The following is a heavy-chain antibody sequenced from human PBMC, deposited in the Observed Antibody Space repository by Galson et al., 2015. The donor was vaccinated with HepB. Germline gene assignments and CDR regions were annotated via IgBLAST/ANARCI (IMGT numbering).Heavy chain of an antibody. CDR2: INSQSGGT. V-gene: IGHV1-2*06. D-gene: IGHD3/OR15-3a*01. CDR1: GYTFIGYY. Sequence: SVKVSCKASGYTFIGYYLHWVRQAPGQGLEWMGRINSQSGGTNYAQKFQGRVTMTRATSVSTVYMELTRLRPDDTATYYCARGSLPIWTGHSEFEFWGQGILIAVSS. J-gene: IGHJ4*02. CDR3: ARGSLPIWTGHSEFEF.